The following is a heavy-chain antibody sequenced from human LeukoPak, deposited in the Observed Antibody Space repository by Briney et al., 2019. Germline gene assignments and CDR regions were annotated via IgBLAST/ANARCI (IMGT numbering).Heavy chain of an antibody. J-gene: IGHJ4*02. V-gene: IGHV3-30*02. Sequence: GGSLRLSCAASGFTFSSYGMHWVRQAPGKGLEWVAFIRYDGSNKYYADSVKGRFTISRDNAKNSLYLQMNSLRAEDTALYYCAKSWVGATVWFDYWGQGTLVTVSS. CDR2: IRYDGSNK. CDR3: AKSWVGATVWFDY. CDR1: GFTFSSYG. D-gene: IGHD1-26*01.